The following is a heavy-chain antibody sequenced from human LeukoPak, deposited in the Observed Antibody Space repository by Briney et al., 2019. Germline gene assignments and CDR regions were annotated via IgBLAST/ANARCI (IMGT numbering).Heavy chain of an antibody. CDR3: ARDRGDSSSSGAYYYGMDV. CDR1: GYTFTGYF. Sequence: ASVKVSCKASGYTFTGYFMHWVRQAPGQGLEWMGWINPNSGGTNYAQKFQGRVTMTRDTSISTAYMELSRLRSDDTAVYYCARDRGDSSSSGAYYYGMDVWGQGTTVTVSS. J-gene: IGHJ6*02. V-gene: IGHV1-2*02. CDR2: INPNSGGT. D-gene: IGHD6-6*01.